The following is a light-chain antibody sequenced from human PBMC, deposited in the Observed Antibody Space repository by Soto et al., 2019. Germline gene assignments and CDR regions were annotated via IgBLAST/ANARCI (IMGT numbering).Light chain of an antibody. J-gene: IGKJ1*01. CDR3: QHYNSYRT. Sequence: DIPMTQSPSTLSASVGDRVTITCRASQSISSWLAWYQQKPGKAPKVLIYDASSLESGVPSRFSGSGSGTDFTLTISSLQPDAFATYYCQHYNSYRTFGQGTKVEIK. V-gene: IGKV1-5*01. CDR1: QSISSW. CDR2: DAS.